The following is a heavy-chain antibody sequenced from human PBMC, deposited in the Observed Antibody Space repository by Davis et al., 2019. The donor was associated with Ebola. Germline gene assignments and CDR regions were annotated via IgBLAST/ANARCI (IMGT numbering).Heavy chain of an antibody. Sequence: ASVKVSCKASGYTFTNYYMHWVRQAPGQGLEWMGIINPSGGSTSYAQKFQGRVTMTRDTSTSTVYMELSSLRSEDTAVYYCAREDIVVVVAATGGPGYYGMDVWGKGTTVTVSS. V-gene: IGHV1-46*01. CDR3: AREDIVVVVAATGGPGYYGMDV. CDR2: INPSGGST. J-gene: IGHJ6*04. D-gene: IGHD2-15*01. CDR1: GYTFTNYY.